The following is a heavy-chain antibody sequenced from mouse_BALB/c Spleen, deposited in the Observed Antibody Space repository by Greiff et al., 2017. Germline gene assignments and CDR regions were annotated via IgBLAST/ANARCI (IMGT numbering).Heavy chain of an antibody. CDR3: TPVYYGYPYYAMDY. CDR2: IYPGNSDT. V-gene: IGHV1-5*01. D-gene: IGHD2-2*01. J-gene: IGHJ4*01. Sequence: EVQLQQSGTVLARPGASVKMSCKASGYSFTSYWMHWVKQRPGQGLEWIGAIYPGNSDTSYNQKFKGKAKLTAVTSASTAYMELSSLTNEDSAVYYCTPVYYGYPYYAMDYWGQGTSVTVSS. CDR1: GYSFTSYW.